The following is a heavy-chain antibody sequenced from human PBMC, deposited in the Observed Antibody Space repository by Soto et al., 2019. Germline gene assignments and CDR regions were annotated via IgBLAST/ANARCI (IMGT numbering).Heavy chain of an antibody. CDR1: GYTFTAYH. Sequence: QAQLVQSGAEVKKPGASVRVSCTTSGYTFTAYHIHWLRQAPGQRLEWLGWINPDNGNTKYSQNFWGRVTITRDTSASTARMELSSLRPEDTAIYYCTREEYCTGGTCYRYFGLWGRGTLVTVSS. J-gene: IGHJ2*01. CDR3: TREEYCTGGTCYRYFGL. CDR2: INPDNGNT. V-gene: IGHV1-3*01. D-gene: IGHD2-15*01.